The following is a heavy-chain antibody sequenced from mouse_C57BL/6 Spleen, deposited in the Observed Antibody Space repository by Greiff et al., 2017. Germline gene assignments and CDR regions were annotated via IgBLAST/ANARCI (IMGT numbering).Heavy chain of an antibody. J-gene: IGHJ1*03. V-gene: IGHV1-53*01. CDR1: GYTFTSYW. Sequence: VQLQQSGAELVRPGASVTLSCKASGYTFTSYWMHWVKQRPGQGLEWIGNINPSNGGTNYNEKFKSKATLTVDKSSSTAYMQLSSLTSEDSAVYYCARDYYGSSYWYFDVWGTGTTVTVSS. CDR3: ARDYYGSSYWYFDV. D-gene: IGHD1-1*01. CDR2: INPSNGGT.